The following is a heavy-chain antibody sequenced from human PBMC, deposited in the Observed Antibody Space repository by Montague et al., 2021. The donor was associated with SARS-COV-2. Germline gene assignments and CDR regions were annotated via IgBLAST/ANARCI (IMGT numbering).Heavy chain of an antibody. CDR3: ARGRRPVVVPGAGPAGHAFDI. J-gene: IGHJ3*02. D-gene: IGHD2-2*01. CDR2: VNQSGTT. CDR1: GGSSQEQY. V-gene: IGHV4-34*01. Sequence: SETLSLTCSISGGSSQEQYGSGNRQTPGKGLEWIGEVNQSGTTIYNPSVKSGVTISEDTSKNQFYLRLNSVTAADTAVYYCARGRRPVVVPGAGPAGHAFDIWGQGTMVTVSS.